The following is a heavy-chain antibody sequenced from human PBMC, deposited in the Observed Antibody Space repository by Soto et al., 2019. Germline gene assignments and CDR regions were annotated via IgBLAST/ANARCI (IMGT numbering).Heavy chain of an antibody. CDR1: GGSISSYY. D-gene: IGHD5-12*01. V-gene: IGHV4-59*01. CDR2: IYYSGST. CDR3: ARTKRGYSGYDPSWYFDL. J-gene: IGHJ2*01. Sequence: SETLSLTCTVSGGSISSYYWSWIRQPPGKGLEWIGYIYYSGSTNYNPSLKSRVTISVDTSKNQFSLKLSSVTAADTAVYYCARTKRGYSGYDPSWYFDLWGRGTLVTVSS.